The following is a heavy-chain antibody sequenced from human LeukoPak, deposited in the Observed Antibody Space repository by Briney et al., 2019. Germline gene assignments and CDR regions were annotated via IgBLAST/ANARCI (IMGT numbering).Heavy chain of an antibody. CDR1: GGTFSSYA. Sequence: GASVKVSCKASGGTFSSYAISWVRQAPGQGLEWVGRIIPILGIANYAQKFQGRVTITADKSTSTAYMELSSLRSEDTAVYYCARDKGEYDYGDYVLALPSYYYYGMDVWGQGTTVTVSS. CDR3: ARDKGEYDYGDYVLALPSYYYYGMDV. D-gene: IGHD4-17*01. CDR2: IIPILGIA. V-gene: IGHV1-69*04. J-gene: IGHJ6*02.